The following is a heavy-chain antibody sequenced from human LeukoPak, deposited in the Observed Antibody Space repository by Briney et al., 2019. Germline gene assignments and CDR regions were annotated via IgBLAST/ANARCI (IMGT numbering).Heavy chain of an antibody. V-gene: IGHV3-23*01. CDR3: AKDQESYYYSDP. Sequence: GGSLRLSCAASGFTFSSYAMSWVRQAPGKGLEWVSAISGSGGSTYYADSVKGRFTISRDNSKNTLYLQMNGLRAEDTAVYYCAKDQESYYYSDPWGQGTLVTVSS. CDR1: GFTFSSYA. CDR2: ISGSGGST. D-gene: IGHD3-10*01. J-gene: IGHJ5*02.